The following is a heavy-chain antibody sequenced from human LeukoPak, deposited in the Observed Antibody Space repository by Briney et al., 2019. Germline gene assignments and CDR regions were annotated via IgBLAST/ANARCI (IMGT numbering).Heavy chain of an antibody. Sequence: KSSETLSLTCTVSGDSVSSDFWSWIRQPAGKGLEWIGRIYNTGTTNYNPSLKSRITMSVDTSKNQFSLKVTSVTAADTAVYYCARESGNYRYLDYWGQGTLVTVSS. D-gene: IGHD1-26*01. CDR3: ARESGNYRYLDY. J-gene: IGHJ4*02. CDR1: GDSVSSDF. V-gene: IGHV4-4*07. CDR2: IYNTGTT.